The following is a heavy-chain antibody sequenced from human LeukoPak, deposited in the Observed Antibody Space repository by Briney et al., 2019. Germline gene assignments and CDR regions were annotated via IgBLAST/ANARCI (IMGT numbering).Heavy chain of an antibody. CDR3: VSGYYYGSADY. CDR1: GDSISSSNYY. Sequence: PSETLSLTCSVSGDSISSSNYYWGWIRQPPGEGLEWIGSIYYSGTTYYNPSLKSRVTISVDTSKNHFSLKLSSVSAADTAVYYCVSGYYYGSADYWGQGTLVTVSS. D-gene: IGHD3-10*01. CDR2: IYYSGTT. V-gene: IGHV4-39*02. J-gene: IGHJ4*02.